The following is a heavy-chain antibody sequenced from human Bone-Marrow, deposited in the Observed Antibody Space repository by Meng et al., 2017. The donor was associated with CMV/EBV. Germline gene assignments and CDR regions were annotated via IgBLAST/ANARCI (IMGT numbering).Heavy chain of an antibody. J-gene: IGHJ6*02. CDR2: IYYSGST. D-gene: IGHD4-11*01. CDR3: ARTTVTTKGDYDGMDV. V-gene: IGHV4-61*01. Sequence: SETLSLTCTVSGGSVSSGSYYWSWIRQPPGKGLEWIGYIYYSGSTNYNPSLKSRVTISVDTSKNQFSLKLSSVTAADTAVYYWARTTVTTKGDYDGMDVWGQGTTVTVSS. CDR1: GGSVSSGSYY.